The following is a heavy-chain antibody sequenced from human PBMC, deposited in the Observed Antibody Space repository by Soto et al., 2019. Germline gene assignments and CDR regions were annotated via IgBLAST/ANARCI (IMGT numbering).Heavy chain of an antibody. D-gene: IGHD2-15*01. CDR1: GYTFTSYA. CDR3: ARAFRYCSGGSCYFDY. CDR2: INAGNGNT. V-gene: IGHV1-3*01. Sequence: ASVKVSCKASGYTFTSYAMHWVRQAPGQRLEWMGWINAGNGNTKYSQKFQGRVTITRDTSASTAYMELSGLRSEDTAVYYCARAFRYCSGGSCYFDYWGQGTLVTVSS. J-gene: IGHJ4*02.